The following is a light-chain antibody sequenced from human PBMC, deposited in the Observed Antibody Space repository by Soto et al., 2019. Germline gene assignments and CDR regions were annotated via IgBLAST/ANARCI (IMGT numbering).Light chain of an antibody. CDR1: QGISNY. CDR2: AAS. Sequence: DIQMTQSPSSLSASAGDRVTITCRASQGISNYLAWYQQKPGKVPKLLIYAASTLQSGVPSRFSGSGSGTDFNLYISSLQPEDVATYYCQKYNSAPWTFGPGTKVEIK. J-gene: IGKJ1*01. CDR3: QKYNSAPWT. V-gene: IGKV1-27*01.